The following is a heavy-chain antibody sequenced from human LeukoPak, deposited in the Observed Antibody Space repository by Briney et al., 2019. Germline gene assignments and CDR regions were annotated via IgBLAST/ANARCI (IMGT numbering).Heavy chain of an antibody. J-gene: IGHJ3*02. V-gene: IGHV3-74*01. Sequence: GGSLRLSCAASGFTFSSYLMHWVRQAPGKGLVWVSRINSDGSTTNYANSMKGRFTISRDNAKNTLSLQVNSLTAEDTAVYYCAGDELEEAFDIWGQGTMVTVSS. D-gene: IGHD6-6*01. CDR1: GFTFSSYL. CDR2: INSDGSTT. CDR3: AGDELEEAFDI.